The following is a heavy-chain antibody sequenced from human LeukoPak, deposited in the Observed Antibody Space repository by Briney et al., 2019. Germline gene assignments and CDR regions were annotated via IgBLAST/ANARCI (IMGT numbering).Heavy chain of an antibody. CDR1: GFTFSSSA. CDR2: SGTAGDT. D-gene: IGHD6-13*01. CDR3: AKKTPGTYPFDY. V-gene: IGHV3-23*01. J-gene: IGHJ4*02. Sequence: PGGSLRLSCAASGFTFSSSAMNWVRQVPGKGLEWVSASGTAGDTYYADSVKGRFTTSRDDSKNTLYLQMTSLRAEDTAVYYCAKKTPGTYPFDYWGQGTLVTVSP.